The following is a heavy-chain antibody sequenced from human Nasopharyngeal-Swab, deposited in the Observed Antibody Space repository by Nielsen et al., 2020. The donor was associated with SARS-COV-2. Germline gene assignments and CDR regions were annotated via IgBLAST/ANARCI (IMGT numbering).Heavy chain of an antibody. J-gene: IGHJ5*02. V-gene: IGHV4-59*08. CDR3: ARRYNSGWYGWFDP. D-gene: IGHD6-19*01. Sequence: SETLSLTCTVSGDSISNYYWSWIRQPPGKGLEWLGYIYYSGDTNYNPSFKSRVAISIDTSKNQFSLALSSVTAADTAIYYCARRYNSGWYGWFDPWGQGTPVTVSS. CDR1: GDSISNYY. CDR2: IYYSGDT.